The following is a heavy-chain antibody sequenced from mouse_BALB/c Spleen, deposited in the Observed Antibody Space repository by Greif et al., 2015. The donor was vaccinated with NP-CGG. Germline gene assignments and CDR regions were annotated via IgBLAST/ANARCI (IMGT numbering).Heavy chain of an antibody. D-gene: IGHD2-3*01. J-gene: IGHJ4*01. Sequence: QVQLQQPGAELVRPGTSVKVSCKASGYAFTNYLIEWVKQRPGQGLEWIGVINPGSGGTNYNEKFKGKATLTADKSFSTAYMQLSSLTSDDSAVYFCARYDGYYVYYAMDYWGQGTSVTVSS. CDR2: INPGSGGT. CDR1: GYAFTNYL. V-gene: IGHV1-54*01. CDR3: ARYDGYYVYYAMDY.